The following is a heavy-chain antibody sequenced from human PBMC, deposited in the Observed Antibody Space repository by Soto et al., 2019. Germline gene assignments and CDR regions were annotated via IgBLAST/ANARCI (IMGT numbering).Heavy chain of an antibody. CDR2: ISYDGGNT. D-gene: IGHD3-3*01. CDR1: GFSFSSYA. V-gene: IGHV3-30-3*01. Sequence: GGSLRLSCAASGFSFSSYAMHWVRQTPGKGLEWVAVISYDGGNTYYADSVKGRFTISRDNSKNTLYLQMNSLRAEDTAVCYCARAELRFMVSWYYYYGMDVWGQGTTVTVSS. CDR3: ARAELRFMVSWYYYYGMDV. J-gene: IGHJ6*02.